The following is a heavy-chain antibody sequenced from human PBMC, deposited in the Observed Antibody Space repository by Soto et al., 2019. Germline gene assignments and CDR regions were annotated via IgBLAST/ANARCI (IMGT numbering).Heavy chain of an antibody. CDR3: ARAGGSSWSFDY. Sequence: GGSLRLSCAASGFTFSSYAMSWVRQAPGKGLEWVSAISGSGGSTYYADSVKGRFTISRDKSTSTAYMELSSLRSEDTAVYYCARAGGSSWSFDYWGQGTLVTVSS. D-gene: IGHD6-13*01. J-gene: IGHJ4*02. CDR1: GFTFSSYA. V-gene: IGHV3-23*01. CDR2: ISGSGGST.